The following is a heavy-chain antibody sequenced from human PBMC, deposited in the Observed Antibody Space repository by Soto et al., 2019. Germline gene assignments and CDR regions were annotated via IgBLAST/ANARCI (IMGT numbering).Heavy chain of an antibody. V-gene: IGHV1-8*01. CDR1: GYTFSDHD. J-gene: IGHJ4*02. CDR3: ARVGGNWNDDYFDY. CDR2: MNPNSGDT. Sequence: QVQLVQSGAEVKKPGASVKVSCKASGYTFSDHDINWVRHASGQGPEWLGWMNPNSGDTGYAQKFQGRVTMTRDTSKRTAYMELSSLRSEDTAVYYCARVGGNWNDDYFDYWGQGTLVTVSS. D-gene: IGHD1-1*01.